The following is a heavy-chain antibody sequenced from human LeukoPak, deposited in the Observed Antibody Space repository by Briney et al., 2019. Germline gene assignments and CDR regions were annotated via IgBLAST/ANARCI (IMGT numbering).Heavy chain of an antibody. D-gene: IGHD1-7*01. CDR1: GGSISSGGYS. CDR2: IYYSGST. Sequence: SQTLSLTCAVSGGSISSGGYSWSWIRQPPGKGLEWIGYIYYSGSTNYNPSLKSRVTISVDTSKNQFSLKLSSVTAADTAVYYCARGHNWNYHYSDYWGQGTLVTVSS. J-gene: IGHJ4*02. CDR3: ARGHNWNYHYSDY. V-gene: IGHV4-30-4*07.